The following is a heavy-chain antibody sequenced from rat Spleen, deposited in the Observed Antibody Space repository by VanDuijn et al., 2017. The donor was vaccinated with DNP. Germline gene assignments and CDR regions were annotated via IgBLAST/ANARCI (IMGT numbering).Heavy chain of an antibody. CDR1: GYSISSNFR. CDR3: AIQLGVFDY. J-gene: IGHJ2*01. Sequence: EVQLQESGPGLVKPSQSLSLTCSVTGYSISSNFRWSWIRKFPGNTLEWMGYINHAGSTYYNPSLKSRFSITRNTSKNQFFLQVNSVRNQDTATYYCAIQLGVFDYWGQGVTVMVSS. CDR2: INHAGST. V-gene: IGHV3-3*01. D-gene: IGHD5-1*01.